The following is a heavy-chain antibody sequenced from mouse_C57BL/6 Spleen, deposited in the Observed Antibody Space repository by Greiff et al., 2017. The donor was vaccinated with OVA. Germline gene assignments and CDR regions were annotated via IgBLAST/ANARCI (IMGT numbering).Heavy chain of an antibody. CDR2: ICSGGST. D-gene: IGHD1-1*01. CDR1: GFSLTSYG. V-gene: IGHV2-2*01. CDR3: ARITTVVLPGAMDY. Sequence: QVQLQQSGPGLVQPSQSLSITCTVSGFSLTSYGVHWVRQSPGKGLEWLGVICSGGSTDYNAAFISRLSISKDNSKSQVFFKMNSLQADDTAIYYCARITTVVLPGAMDYWGQGTSVTVSS. J-gene: IGHJ4*01.